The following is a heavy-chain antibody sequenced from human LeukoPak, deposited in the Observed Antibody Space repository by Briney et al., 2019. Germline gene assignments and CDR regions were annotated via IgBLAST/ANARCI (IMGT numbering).Heavy chain of an antibody. CDR1: GFTFSSYA. J-gene: IGHJ4*02. D-gene: IGHD3-10*01. CDR2: ISGSGTGT. CDR3: AKDRPASHGSGSFGDY. Sequence: PGGSLRLSCAASGFTFSSYAMSWVRRAPGKGLEWVSAISGSGTGTYYADSVKGRFTISRDNAKNTVYLQMNSLRAEDTAVYYCAKDRPASHGSGSFGDYWGQGTLVAVST. V-gene: IGHV3-23*01.